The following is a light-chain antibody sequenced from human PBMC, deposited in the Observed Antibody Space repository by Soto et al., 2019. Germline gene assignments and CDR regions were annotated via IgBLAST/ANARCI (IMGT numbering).Light chain of an antibody. Sequence: QSALTQPASVSGSPGQSITISCTGTSIDVGHPYNYVSWYQQYPGKAPKLMIYEVSNRPSGVSNRFSGSKSGNTASLTISGLQAEDEADYYCSSYTSSSTLVVFGGGTKVTVL. CDR1: SIDVGHPYNY. J-gene: IGLJ2*01. V-gene: IGLV2-14*01. CDR2: EVS. CDR3: SSYTSSSTLVV.